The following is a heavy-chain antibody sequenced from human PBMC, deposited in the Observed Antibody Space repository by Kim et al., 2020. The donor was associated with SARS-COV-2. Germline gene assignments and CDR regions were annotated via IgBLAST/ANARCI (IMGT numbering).Heavy chain of an antibody. CDR3: ARRTRRYSYGYFDY. CDR2: FYYSGST. V-gene: IGHV4-39*02. Sequence: SETLSLTCSVSGGSLSISSYYWGWIRQPPGKGLEWIGSFYYSGSTYHNPSLKSRVTVSVDTSKNHFSLKLSSVTAEDTAVYFCARRTRRYSYGYFDYWGQGTLVTLSS. D-gene: IGHD5-18*01. CDR1: GGSLSISSYY. J-gene: IGHJ4*02.